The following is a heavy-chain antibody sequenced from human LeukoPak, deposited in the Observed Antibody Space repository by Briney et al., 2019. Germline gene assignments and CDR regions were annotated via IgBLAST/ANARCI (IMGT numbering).Heavy chain of an antibody. Sequence: PSETLSLTCTVSGGSISSYYWSWIRQPAGKGLEWIGRIYTSGSTNYNPSLKSRVTMSVDASKNQFSLKLSSVTAADTAVHYCARDGAGYFDWLSPGYYYGMDVWGQGTTVTVSS. V-gene: IGHV4-4*07. CDR1: GGSISSYY. D-gene: IGHD3-9*01. J-gene: IGHJ6*02. CDR3: ARDGAGYFDWLSPGYYYGMDV. CDR2: IYTSGST.